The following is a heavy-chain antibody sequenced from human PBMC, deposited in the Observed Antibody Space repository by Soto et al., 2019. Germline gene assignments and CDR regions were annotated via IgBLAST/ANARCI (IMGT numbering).Heavy chain of an antibody. Sequence: GASVKVSCKASGYTFDSYGINWVRQAPGQGLEWMGWISTYNGNTNYAQKFQGRVTMTRDTSTSTVYMELSSLRSEDTAVYYCARPYDSSGYSPLGGMDVWGQGTTVTVSS. D-gene: IGHD3-22*01. CDR1: GYTFDSYG. CDR2: ISTYNGNT. J-gene: IGHJ6*02. V-gene: IGHV1-18*01. CDR3: ARPYDSSGYSPLGGMDV.